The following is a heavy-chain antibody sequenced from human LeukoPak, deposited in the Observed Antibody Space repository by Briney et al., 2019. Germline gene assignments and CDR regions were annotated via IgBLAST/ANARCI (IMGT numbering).Heavy chain of an antibody. J-gene: IGHJ4*02. CDR1: GYSFTGYY. CDR2: INPNSGGT. V-gene: IGHV1-2*02. CDR3: ARDVRDYYDSSSYYFDY. Sequence: ASVKVSCKASGYSFTGYYMHWVRQAPGQGLEWMGWINPNSGGTKYAQKFKGRVTMTRDTSISTAYMELSRLRSDDTAVYYCARDVRDYYDSSSYYFDYWGQGTLVTVSS. D-gene: IGHD3-22*01.